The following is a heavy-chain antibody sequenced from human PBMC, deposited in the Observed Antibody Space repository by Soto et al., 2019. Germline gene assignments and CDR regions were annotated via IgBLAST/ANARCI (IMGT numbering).Heavy chain of an antibody. Sequence: PSETLSLTCTVSGGSISSYYWSWIRQPPGKGLEWIGYIYYSGSTNYNPSLKSRVTISVDTSKNQFSLKLSSVTAADTAVYYCASHFDRSGYDDAFDIWDQGTMVTVSS. V-gene: IGHV4-59*08. CDR3: ASHFDRSGYDDAFDI. CDR1: GGSISSYY. J-gene: IGHJ3*02. D-gene: IGHD5-12*01. CDR2: IYYSGST.